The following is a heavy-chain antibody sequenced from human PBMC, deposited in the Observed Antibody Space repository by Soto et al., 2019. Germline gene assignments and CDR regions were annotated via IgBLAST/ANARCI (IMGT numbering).Heavy chain of an antibody. CDR2: TKQDESEK. J-gene: IGHJ5*02. Sequence: EVQLVESGGGLVQPGGSLRLSCATSGFTFGDYWMSWVRQAPGKRLEWVANTKQDESEKYYVGSVKRRFTISRDNAKNTLYLQMNSLRAEDTAVYFCVREGDSGFFSWGQGTLVTVSS. CDR3: VREGDSGFFS. CDR1: GFTFGDYW. V-gene: IGHV3-7*01. D-gene: IGHD6-25*01.